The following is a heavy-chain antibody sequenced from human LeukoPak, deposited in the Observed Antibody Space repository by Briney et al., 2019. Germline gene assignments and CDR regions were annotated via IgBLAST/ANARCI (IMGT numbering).Heavy chain of an antibody. CDR1: GGSISSGGYY. V-gene: IGHV4-31*03. CDR2: IYYSGST. J-gene: IGHJ3*02. D-gene: IGHD3-10*01. CDR3: ARDRSNYGSGSYYNFAWGAFDI. Sequence: SETLSLTCTVSGGSISSGGYYWSWIRQHPGKGLEWIGYIYYSGSTYYNPSLKSRVTISVDTSKNQFSLKLSSVTAADTAVYYCARDRSNYGSGSYYNFAWGAFDIWGQGTMVTVSS.